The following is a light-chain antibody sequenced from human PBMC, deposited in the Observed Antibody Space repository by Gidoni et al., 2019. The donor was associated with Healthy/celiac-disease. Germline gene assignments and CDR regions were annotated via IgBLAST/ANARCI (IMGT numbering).Light chain of an antibody. V-gene: IGKV4-1*01. CDR2: WAS. CDR1: QSFLHSSNNKNY. CDR3: QQYYSAPLT. Sequence: DIVMTQSPDSLAVSLGERATINCKSSQSFLHSSNNKNYLAWYQQKPGQPPKLLIYWASTRESGVPDRFSGSGSGTDFTLTISSLQAEDVAVYYCQQYYSAPLTFGGXTKVEIK. J-gene: IGKJ4*01.